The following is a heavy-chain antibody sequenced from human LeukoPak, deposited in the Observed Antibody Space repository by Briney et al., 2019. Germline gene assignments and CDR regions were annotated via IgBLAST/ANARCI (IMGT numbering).Heavy chain of an antibody. Sequence: SETLSLTCTVSGGSISSYYWSWIRQPAGKGLEWIGLIYTSGSTNYNPSLKSRVTMSVDTSKNQFSLKLSSVTAADTAVYYCARVRSLPAAMGGDWFDPWGQGTLVTVSS. J-gene: IGHJ5*02. V-gene: IGHV4-4*07. CDR2: IYTSGST. CDR1: GGSISSYY. D-gene: IGHD2-2*01. CDR3: ARVRSLPAAMGGDWFDP.